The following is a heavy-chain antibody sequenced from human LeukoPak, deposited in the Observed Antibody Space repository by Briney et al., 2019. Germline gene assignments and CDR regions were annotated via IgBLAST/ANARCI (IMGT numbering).Heavy chain of an antibody. CDR3: ARVRGYCSSTSCYDFDY. CDR2: LNPNSGDT. D-gene: IGHD2-2*01. CDR1: GYTFTGYY. J-gene: IGHJ4*02. V-gene: IGHV1-2*06. Sequence: GASVKVSCKASGYTFTGYYVHWVRQAPGQGLEWMGQLNPNSGDTNCAQNFQGRVTMTRDTSISTAYMELNRLKSDGTAVYFCARVRGYCSSTSCYDFDYWGQGTLVTVSS.